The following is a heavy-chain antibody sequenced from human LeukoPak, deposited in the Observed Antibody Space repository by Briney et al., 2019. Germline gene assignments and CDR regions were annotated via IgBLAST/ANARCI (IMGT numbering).Heavy chain of an antibody. J-gene: IGHJ4*02. CDR2: IKQDGSAK. CDR3: ARDSYSSSWSGLFDY. V-gene: IGHV3-7*01. CDR1: GFTFSNYW. Sequence: PGGSLRLSCEASGFTFSNYWMAWVRQAPGKGLEWVANIKQDGSAKYYVDSVKGRFTISRDNAKNSLYLQMSSLRAEDTAVYYCARDSYSSSWSGLFDYWGQGTLVTVSS. D-gene: IGHD6-13*01.